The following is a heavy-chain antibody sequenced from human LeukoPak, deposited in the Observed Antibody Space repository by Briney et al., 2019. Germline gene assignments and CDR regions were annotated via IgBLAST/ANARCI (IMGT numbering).Heavy chain of an antibody. D-gene: IGHD1-26*01. CDR2: IVVGSGNT. V-gene: IGHV1-58*02. Sequence: ASVKVSCKASGFTFTSSAMQWVRQARGQRLEWIGWIVVGSGNTNYAQKFQERVTIPRDMSTSTPYMELSSLRSEDTAVYYCAACYSGSYFGAFDIWGQGTMVTVSS. CDR3: AACYSGSYFGAFDI. J-gene: IGHJ3*02. CDR1: GFTFTSSA.